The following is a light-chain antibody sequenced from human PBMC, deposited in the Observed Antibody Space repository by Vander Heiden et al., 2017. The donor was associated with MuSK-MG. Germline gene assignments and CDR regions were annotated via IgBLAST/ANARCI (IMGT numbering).Light chain of an antibody. CDR2: AAS. Sequence: DIQMTQSPSSLSASVGDRVTITCRAGQSLNSYLTWYQQKPGIAPKLLIYAASSLQSGVPSRFSGSGSETDFTLTISSLQPEDFATYYCQQSYSTPWTFGQGTKVEIK. CDR1: QSLNSY. V-gene: IGKV1-39*01. J-gene: IGKJ1*01. CDR3: QQSYSTPWT.